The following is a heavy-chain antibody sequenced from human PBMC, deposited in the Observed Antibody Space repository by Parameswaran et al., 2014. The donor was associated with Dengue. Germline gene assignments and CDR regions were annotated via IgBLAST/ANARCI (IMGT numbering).Heavy chain of an antibody. Sequence: WIRQPPGKGLEWIGEINHSGSTNYNPSLKSRVTISVDTSKNQFSLKLSSVTAADTAVYYCARDNYGSGSYYYFDYWGQGTLVTVSS. V-gene: IGHV4-34*01. CDR2: INHSGST. D-gene: IGHD3-10*01. CDR3: ARDNYGSGSYYYFDY. J-gene: IGHJ4*02.